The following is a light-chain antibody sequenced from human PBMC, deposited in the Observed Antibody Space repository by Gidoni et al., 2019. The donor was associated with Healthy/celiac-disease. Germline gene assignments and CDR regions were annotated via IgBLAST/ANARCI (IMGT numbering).Light chain of an antibody. J-gene: IGLJ2*01. V-gene: IGLV7-46*01. CDR2: DPS. Sequence: QAVVTPEPSLTVSPGGTVTLTCGSSTGAVTSGHYPYGFQQKPGQAPRTLIYDPSNKHSWTPARFSGSRLGGKAARTLSGAQPEDEAENYGWLSYSGARNVVFGGGTKLTVL. CDR1: TGAVTSGHY. CDR3: WLSYSGARNVV.